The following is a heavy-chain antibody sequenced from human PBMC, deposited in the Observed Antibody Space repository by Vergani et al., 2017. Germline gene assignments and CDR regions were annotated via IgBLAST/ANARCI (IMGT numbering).Heavy chain of an antibody. V-gene: IGHV1-69-2*01. Sequence: EVQLVQSGAEVMKPGATMKISCKVSGYTFTDHYMHWVKQAPGKGLEWMGHVDPEDGETIYAEKFKGRVTIAADTSTDTAHLELSSLRSEDTAVYYCATPQTVTTGGMEVWGQGTTVIVSS. D-gene: IGHD4-17*01. J-gene: IGHJ6*02. CDR3: ATPQTVTTGGMEV. CDR2: VDPEDGET. CDR1: GYTFTDHY.